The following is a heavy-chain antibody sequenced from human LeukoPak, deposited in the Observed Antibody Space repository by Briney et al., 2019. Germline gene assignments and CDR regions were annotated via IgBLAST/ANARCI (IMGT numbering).Heavy chain of an antibody. D-gene: IGHD5-12*01. CDR1: GGSISGYF. J-gene: IGHJ4*02. CDR2: IYSSGSN. Sequence: SETLSLTCTVSGGSISGYFWTWIRQPAGKGLEWIGRIYSSGSNNYNPSPKSRVTMSLDTSKNHFSLNLTSVTAADTAVYYCAREPTSGREPTSGRPLDYWGQGTLVTVSS. V-gene: IGHV4-4*07. CDR3: AREPTSGREPTSGRPLDY.